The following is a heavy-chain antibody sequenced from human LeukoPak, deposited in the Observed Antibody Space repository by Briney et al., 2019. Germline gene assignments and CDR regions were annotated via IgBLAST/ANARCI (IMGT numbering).Heavy chain of an antibody. J-gene: IGHJ4*02. CDR1: GFTFSSFG. D-gene: IGHD2-8*01. Sequence: PGGSLRLSCAASGFTFSSFGMLWVRQASGKGLEWVSSIDSRGCGEYYANSVKSRFTTSRDNAKHSLYLQMNSLRAEDTALYYCARQGSIVPHQNLDYWGQGTLVTVSS. V-gene: IGHV3-21*01. CDR3: ARQGSIVPHQNLDY. CDR2: IDSRGCGE.